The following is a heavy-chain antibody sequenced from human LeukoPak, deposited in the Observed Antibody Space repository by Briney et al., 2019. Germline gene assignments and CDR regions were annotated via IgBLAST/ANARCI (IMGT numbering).Heavy chain of an antibody. CDR1: GFTVSSNY. V-gene: IGHV3-53*01. CDR3: ARSGSGPQWLVSTY. J-gene: IGHJ4*02. CDR2: IYSGGST. Sequence: GGSLRLSCAASGFTVSSNYMSWVRQAPGKGLEWVSVIYSGGSTYYADSVKGRFTISRDNSKNMLYHQMNSLRAEDTAVYYCARSGSGPQWLVSTYWGQGTLVTVSS. D-gene: IGHD6-19*01.